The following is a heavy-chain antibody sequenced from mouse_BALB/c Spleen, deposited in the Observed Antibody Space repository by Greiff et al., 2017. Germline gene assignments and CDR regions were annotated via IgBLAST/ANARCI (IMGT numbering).Heavy chain of an antibody. Sequence: EVKLMESGGGLVKPGGSLKLSCAASGFTFSSYGMSWVRQTPDKRLEWVATISSGGSYTYYPDSVKGRFTISRDNAKNTLYLQMSSLKSEDTAMYYCARQGWDYYAMDYWGQGTSVTVSS. D-gene: IGHD1-1*02. J-gene: IGHJ4*01. V-gene: IGHV5-6*03. CDR2: ISSGGSYT. CDR3: ARQGWDYYAMDY. CDR1: GFTFSSYG.